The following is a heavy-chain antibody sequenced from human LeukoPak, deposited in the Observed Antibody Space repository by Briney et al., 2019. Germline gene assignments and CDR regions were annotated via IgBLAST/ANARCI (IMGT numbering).Heavy chain of an antibody. D-gene: IGHD5-18*01. CDR3: ARAPNGYYPLDY. CDR2: IYCTGST. CDR1: GGSISTHF. V-gene: IGHV4-59*11. J-gene: IGHJ4*02. Sequence: SETLSLTCTVSGGSISTHFRTWIRQPPGMGLEWIGYIYCTGSTNYNPSLKSRVTISLDTSKNQFYLHLSFVSAADTAVYYCARAPNGYYPLDYWGQGTIVTVSS.